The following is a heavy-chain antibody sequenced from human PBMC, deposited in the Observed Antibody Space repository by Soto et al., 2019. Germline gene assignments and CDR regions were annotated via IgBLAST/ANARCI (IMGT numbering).Heavy chain of an antibody. J-gene: IGHJ4*02. CDR2: FDPEDGET. CDR1: GYTLTELS. V-gene: IGHV1-24*01. CDR3: ATDTSRHGGSYFDY. D-gene: IGHD3-16*01. Sequence: ASVKVSCKVSGYTLTELSMHWVRQAPGKGLEWMGGFDPEDGETIYAQKFQGRVTMTEDTSTDTAYMELSNLRSEDTAVYYCATDTSRHGGSYFDYWGQGTLVTVSS.